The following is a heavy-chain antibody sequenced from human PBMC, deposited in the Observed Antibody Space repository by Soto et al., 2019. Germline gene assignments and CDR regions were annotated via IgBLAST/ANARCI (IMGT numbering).Heavy chain of an antibody. CDR2: IYYSGST. CDR3: ARTMYNSGWYYFDY. J-gene: IGHJ4*02. D-gene: IGHD6-19*01. V-gene: IGHV4-59*01. Sequence: QVQLQESGPGLVKPSETLSLTCTVSGGSISSYYWNWIRQPPGKGLEWIGYIYYSGSTNYNPSLTSRVTISVDTSKNQFSLKLSSVTAADTAVYYCARTMYNSGWYYFDYWGQGTLVTVSS. CDR1: GGSISSYY.